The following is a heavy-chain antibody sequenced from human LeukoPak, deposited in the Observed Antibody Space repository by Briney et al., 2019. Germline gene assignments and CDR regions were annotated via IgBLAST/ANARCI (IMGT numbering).Heavy chain of an antibody. V-gene: IGHV3-23*01. CDR2: ISGSGGST. D-gene: IGHD6-19*01. J-gene: IGHJ4*02. Sequence: GGSLRLSCAASGFTFSSYGMSWVRQAPGKGLEWVSAISGSGGSTFHADSVKGRFTLSRDNAKNSLYLQMNSLRAEDTAVYYCARRGIYSSGWYFDYWGQGTLVTVSS. CDR1: GFTFSSYG. CDR3: ARRGIYSSGWYFDY.